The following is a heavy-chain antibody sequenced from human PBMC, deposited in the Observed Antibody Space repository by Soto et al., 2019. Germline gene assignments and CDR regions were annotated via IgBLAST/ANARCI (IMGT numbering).Heavy chain of an antibody. CDR2: ISWDGGST. J-gene: IGHJ6*02. V-gene: IGHV3-43*01. D-gene: IGHD2-15*01. Sequence: HPGGSLRLSCAASGFTFDDYTMHWVRQAPGKGLEWVSLISWDGGSTYYADSVKGRFTISRDNSKNSLYLQMNSLRTEDTALYYCAKDKRYCSGGSCSPGYYYYGMDVWGQGTTVTVSS. CDR3: AKDKRYCSGGSCSPGYYYYGMDV. CDR1: GFTFDDYT.